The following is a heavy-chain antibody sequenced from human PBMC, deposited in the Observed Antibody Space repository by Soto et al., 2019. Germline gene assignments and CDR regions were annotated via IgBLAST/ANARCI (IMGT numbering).Heavy chain of an antibody. CDR2: IYPGDSDA. Sequence: GESLKISCKGSGYRFITDWIGWVRQMPGKGLEWMGIIYPGDSDARYSPSFQGQVTISVDKSISTAYLHWSSLKASDTAMFYCVATTIGSAYFDNWGQGTMVTVSS. J-gene: IGHJ4*02. D-gene: IGHD4-17*01. CDR1: GYRFITDW. CDR3: VATTIGSAYFDN. V-gene: IGHV5-51*01.